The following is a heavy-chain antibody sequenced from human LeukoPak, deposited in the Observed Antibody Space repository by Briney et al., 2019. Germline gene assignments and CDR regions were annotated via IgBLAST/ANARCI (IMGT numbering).Heavy chain of an antibody. CDR1: GYTFTSYA. J-gene: IGHJ5*02. Sequence: ASVKVSCKASGYTFTSYAMNWVRQAPGQGLEWMGWINTNTGNPTYAQGLTGRFVFSLDTSVSTAYLQISSLKAEDTAVYYCARESTYNWNEVWFDPWGQGTLVTVSS. D-gene: IGHD1-1*01. V-gene: IGHV7-4-1*02. CDR2: INTNTGNP. CDR3: ARESTYNWNEVWFDP.